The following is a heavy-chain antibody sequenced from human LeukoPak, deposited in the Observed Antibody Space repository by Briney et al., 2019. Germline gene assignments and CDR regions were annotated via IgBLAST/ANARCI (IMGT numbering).Heavy chain of an antibody. D-gene: IGHD2-2*01. CDR2: ISSSSSTI. Sequence: GGSLRLSCAASGFTFSSYSMNWVRQAPGKGLEWVSYISSSSSTIYYADSVKGRFTISRDNAKNSLYLQMNSLRAEDTAVYYCARDSGVLVVPAAGFDPWGQGTLVTVSS. J-gene: IGHJ5*02. CDR1: GFTFSSYS. CDR3: ARDSGVLVVPAAGFDP. V-gene: IGHV3-48*01.